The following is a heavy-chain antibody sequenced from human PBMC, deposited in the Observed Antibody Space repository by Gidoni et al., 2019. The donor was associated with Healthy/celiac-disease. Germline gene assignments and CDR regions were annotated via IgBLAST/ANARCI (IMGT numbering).Heavy chain of an antibody. Sequence: QVQLVESGGGVVQPGRSLRLSWAASGFTFSSYAMHWVRQAPGKGLEWVAVISYDGSNKYYADSVKGRFTISRDNSKNTLYLQMNSLRAEDTAVYYCARAGSGYSYGDYWDQGTLVTVSS. J-gene: IGHJ4*02. CDR3: ARAGSGYSYGDY. V-gene: IGHV3-30-3*01. CDR2: ISYDGSNK. D-gene: IGHD5-18*01. CDR1: GFTFSSYA.